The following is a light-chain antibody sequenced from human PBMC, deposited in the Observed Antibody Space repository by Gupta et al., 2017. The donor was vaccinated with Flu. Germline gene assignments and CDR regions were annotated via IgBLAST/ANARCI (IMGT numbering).Light chain of an antibody. CDR1: RSVLSISNYKNY. V-gene: IGKV4-1*01. CDR3: QQHYDRPET. CDR2: WAS. Sequence: EIVLTQSSDSLSVSLGERVTRNCKSSRSVLSISNYKNYMGWYHQRPGQPPKLIRYWASTRESGVTDLCSGSGSGTDFSLTISGLQPEDVGIYFCQQHYDRPETFGRGTKVEI. J-gene: IGKJ4*02.